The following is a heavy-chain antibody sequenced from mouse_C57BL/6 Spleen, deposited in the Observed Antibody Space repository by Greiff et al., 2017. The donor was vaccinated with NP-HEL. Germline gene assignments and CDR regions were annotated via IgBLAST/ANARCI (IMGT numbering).Heavy chain of an antibody. Sequence: DVKLQESGPELVKPGASVKIPCKASGYTFTDYNMDWVKQSHGKSLEWIGDINPNNGGTIYNQKFKGKATLTVDKSSSTAYMELRSLTSEDTAVYYCARTYDGYYGFDYWGQGTTLTVSS. CDR2: INPNNGGT. J-gene: IGHJ2*01. CDR1: GYTFTDYN. D-gene: IGHD2-3*01. CDR3: ARTYDGYYGFDY. V-gene: IGHV1-18*01.